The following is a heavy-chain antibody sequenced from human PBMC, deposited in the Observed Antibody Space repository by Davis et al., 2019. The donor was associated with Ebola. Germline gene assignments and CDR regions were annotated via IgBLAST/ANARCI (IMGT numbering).Heavy chain of an antibody. J-gene: IGHJ6*02. CDR1: GFTFSSYW. CDR2: ISSSGSTI. Sequence: GGSLRLSCAASGFTFSSYWMNWVRQAPGKGLEWVSYISSSGSTIYYADSVKGRFTISRDNAKNSLYLQMNSLRAEDTAVYYCARGVVVPAGYYYYGMDVWGQGTTVTVSS. D-gene: IGHD2-2*01. CDR3: ARGVVVPAGYYYYGMDV. V-gene: IGHV3-48*04.